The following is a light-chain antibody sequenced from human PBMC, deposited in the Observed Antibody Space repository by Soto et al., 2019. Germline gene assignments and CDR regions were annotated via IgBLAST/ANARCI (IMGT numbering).Light chain of an antibody. CDR3: QSYDSSLSAPYV. Sequence: QSVLTQPASVSGAPGQRVTISCTGSSSNIGAGYDVHWYQQLPGTAPKLLIYGNSNRPSGVPDRFSGSKSGTSASLAITGLQAEDEADYYCQSYDSSLSAPYVFGTGTKVTVL. CDR1: SSNIGAGYD. V-gene: IGLV1-40*01. J-gene: IGLJ1*01. CDR2: GNS.